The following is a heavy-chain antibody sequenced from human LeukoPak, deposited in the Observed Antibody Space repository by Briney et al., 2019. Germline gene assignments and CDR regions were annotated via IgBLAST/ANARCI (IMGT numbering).Heavy chain of an antibody. D-gene: IGHD4-17*01. CDR2: ISNDGSKT. CDR3: ARANDYGDYNFDY. CDR1: GFTFSSYG. Sequence: GRSLRLSCAASGFTFSSYGMHWVRQAPGKGLDWLTVISNDGSKTYYADSVKGRFTISRDNSKNTLYLQMNSLRAEDTAVYYCARANDYGDYNFDYWGQGTLVTVSS. V-gene: IGHV3-30*03. J-gene: IGHJ4*02.